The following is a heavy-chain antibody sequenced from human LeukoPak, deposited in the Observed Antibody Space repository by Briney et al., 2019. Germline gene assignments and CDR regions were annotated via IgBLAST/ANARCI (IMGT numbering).Heavy chain of an antibody. Sequence: SETLSLTCTVSGGSISSYYWSWIRQPAGKGLEWIGRIYTSGSTNYNASLKSRVSMSVDTSKNQFSLKLSSVTAADTAVFYCARENSGSYREFDCWGQGTLVTVSS. V-gene: IGHV4-4*07. J-gene: IGHJ4*02. D-gene: IGHD1-26*01. CDR1: GGSISSYY. CDR3: ARENSGSYREFDC. CDR2: IYTSGST.